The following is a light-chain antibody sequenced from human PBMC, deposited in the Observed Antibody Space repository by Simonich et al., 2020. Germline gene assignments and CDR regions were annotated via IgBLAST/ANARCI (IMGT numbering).Light chain of an antibody. CDR2: DAS. J-gene: IGKJ4*01. V-gene: IGKV1-33*01. Sequence: DFQMTQSPSSLSASVGDRVTITCQASQDISNYLNWYQQKPVKAPKLLIDDASNLETGGTSRVSGSGTGTDFTFTISSRQPEDIATYYCQQYDNLPFGGGTKVEIK. CDR3: QQYDNLP. CDR1: QDISNY.